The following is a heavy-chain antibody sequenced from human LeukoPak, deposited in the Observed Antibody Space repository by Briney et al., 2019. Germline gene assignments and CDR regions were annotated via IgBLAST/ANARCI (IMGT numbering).Heavy chain of an antibody. D-gene: IGHD3-22*01. J-gene: IGHJ3*02. CDR3: VRGNYDNRGYSNAFDI. CDR1: GASISSSY. CDR2: IYYNGNT. Sequence: PSGTLSLTCTVSGASISSSYWSWVRQPPGKRLEWIGFIYYNGNTNSNPSLKSRVTIPVDTSKNQFSLKLTSVTAADTAVYYCVRGNYDNRGYSNAFDIWGQGAMVTVSS. V-gene: IGHV4-59*01.